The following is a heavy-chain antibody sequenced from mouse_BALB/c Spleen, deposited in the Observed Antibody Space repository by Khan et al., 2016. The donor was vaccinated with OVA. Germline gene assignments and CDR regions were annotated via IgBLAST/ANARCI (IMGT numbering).Heavy chain of an antibody. D-gene: IGHD2-10*01. V-gene: IGHV9-3-1*01. J-gene: IGHJ4*01. CDR2: INTHTGQP. Sequence: QIQLVQSGPELKKPGETVKISCKASVHTFTNYGMNWVQQAPGKGLKWMGWINTHTGQPPYADGFNGLFAFSLETSASTAFLQINNLTNEDTATYFGARPPYFSYVLDNWGQGTSVTVSS. CDR3: ARPPYFSYVLDN. CDR1: VHTFTNYG.